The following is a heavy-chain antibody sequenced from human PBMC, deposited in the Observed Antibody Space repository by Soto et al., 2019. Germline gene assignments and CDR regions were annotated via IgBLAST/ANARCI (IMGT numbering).Heavy chain of an antibody. CDR1: GFSFSNYA. Sequence: GSLRLSCAASGFSFSNYAMNWVRQAPGKGLEWVSAIDTSGNSYYADSVKGQFAISRDNSKTTLYLQMNSLRDEDTAVYYCVKVGRGIQLWLDYWGQGTLVTVSS. D-gene: IGHD5-18*01. CDR2: IDTSGNS. J-gene: IGHJ4*02. V-gene: IGHV3-23*01. CDR3: VKVGRGIQLWLDY.